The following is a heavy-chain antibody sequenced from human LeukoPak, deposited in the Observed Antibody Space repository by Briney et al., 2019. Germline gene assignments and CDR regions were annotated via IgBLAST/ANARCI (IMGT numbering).Heavy chain of an antibody. CDR1: GGSFSGYY. D-gene: IGHD5/OR15-5a*01. V-gene: IGHV4-59*10. J-gene: IGHJ4*02. CDR3: ARVERGFAVSGTADY. CDR2: IYTRGST. Sequence: SETLSLTCAVYGGSFSGYYWSWLRQPAGKGLEWIGRIYTRGSTNYNPSLKSRVTISIDTSKNQFSLRLSSVTAADTAVYYCARVERGFAVSGTADYWGQGTLVTVSS.